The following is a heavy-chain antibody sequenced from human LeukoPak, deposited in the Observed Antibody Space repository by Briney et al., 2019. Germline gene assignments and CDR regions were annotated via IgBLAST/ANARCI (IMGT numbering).Heavy chain of an antibody. Sequence: SETLSLTCTVSGGSISSGGYYWSWIRQHPGKGLEWIGYIYYSGSTYYNPSLKSRVTISVDTSKNQFSLKLSSVTAADTAVYYCAREEDSSSWYEPGPFDYWGQGTLVTVSS. CDR3: AREEDSSSWYEPGPFDY. CDR2: IYYSGST. J-gene: IGHJ4*02. D-gene: IGHD6-13*01. V-gene: IGHV4-31*03. CDR1: GGSISSGGYY.